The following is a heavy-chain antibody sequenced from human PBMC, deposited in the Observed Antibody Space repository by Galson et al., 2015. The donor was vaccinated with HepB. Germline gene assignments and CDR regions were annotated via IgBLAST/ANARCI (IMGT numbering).Heavy chain of an antibody. CDR3: ARGHYYDSSGYHLDY. D-gene: IGHD3-22*01. Sequence: SVKVSCKASGYTFTSYAMHWVRQAPGQRLEWMGWINAGNGNTKYSQKFQGRVTITRDTSASTAYMELSSLRSEDTAVYYCARGHYYDSSGYHLDYWGQGTLVAASS. CDR1: GYTFTSYA. V-gene: IGHV1-3*01. J-gene: IGHJ4*02. CDR2: INAGNGNT.